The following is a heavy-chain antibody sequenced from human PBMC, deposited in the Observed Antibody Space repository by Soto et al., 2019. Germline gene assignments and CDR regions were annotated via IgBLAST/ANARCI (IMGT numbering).Heavy chain of an antibody. CDR3: ARLVEGQVVDY. CDR1: GFTFSNSA. J-gene: IGHJ4*01. D-gene: IGHD2-15*01. Sequence: QVQLVESGRGVVQPGRSLRLSCAASGFTFSNSAIHWVRQAPGKGLEWVAIISFDGSTKYYADSVKGRFTISRDNSKSTLYLQMNSLGAEDTAIYYCARLVEGQVVDYWGQGTLVTVSS. CDR2: ISFDGSTK. V-gene: IGHV3-30-3*01.